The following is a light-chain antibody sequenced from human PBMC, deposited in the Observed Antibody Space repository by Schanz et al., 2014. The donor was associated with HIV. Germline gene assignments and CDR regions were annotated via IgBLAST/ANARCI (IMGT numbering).Light chain of an antibody. CDR3: QQYNTWPRT. Sequence: EMVMTQSPATLSASPGERATLSCRASQSIGSNLAWHQQKPRQAPRLLIYGASTRAPSFPARFSGSGSGTEFTLTISSLQSEDFAVYYCQQYNTWPRTFGQGTKVELK. CDR2: GAS. J-gene: IGKJ1*01. V-gene: IGKV3-15*01. CDR1: QSIGSN.